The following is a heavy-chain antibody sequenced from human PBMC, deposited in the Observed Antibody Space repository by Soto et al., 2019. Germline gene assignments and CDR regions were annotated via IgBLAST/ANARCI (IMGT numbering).Heavy chain of an antibody. D-gene: IGHD6-19*01. CDR2: TYYRSRWYN. CDR3: ASIPDGYSSGWYTPDAFDI. Sequence: PSQPLSLTCAISGDSVSSNSAAWNWIRQSPSRGLEWLGRTYYRSRWYNDYAVSVKSRITINPDTSKNQFSLQLNSVTPEDTAVYYCASIPDGYSSGWYTPDAFDIWGQGTMVTVSS. V-gene: IGHV6-1*01. CDR1: GDSVSSNSAA. J-gene: IGHJ3*02.